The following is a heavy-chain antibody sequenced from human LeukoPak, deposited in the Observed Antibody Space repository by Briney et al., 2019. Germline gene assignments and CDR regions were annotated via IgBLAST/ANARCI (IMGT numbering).Heavy chain of an antibody. V-gene: IGHV3-33*06. CDR1: GFTFSSYG. CDR2: IWYDGSNK. CDR3: AKGSGIAAALRDWFDP. Sequence: GGSLRLSCAASGFTFSSYGMHWVRQAPGKGLEWVAVIWYDGSNKYYADSVKGRFTISRDNSKNTLYLQMNSLRAEDTAVYYCAKGSGIAAALRDWFDPWGQGTLVTVSS. J-gene: IGHJ5*02. D-gene: IGHD6-13*01.